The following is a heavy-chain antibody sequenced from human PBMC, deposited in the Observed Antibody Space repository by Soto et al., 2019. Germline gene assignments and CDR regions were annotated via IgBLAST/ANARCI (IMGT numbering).Heavy chain of an antibody. CDR2: IIPIFGTA. D-gene: IGHD6-13*01. CDR1: GGTFSSYA. CDR3: ARGRRKAAAGLRHYYYYGMDV. J-gene: IGHJ6*02. Sequence: GASVKVSCKASGGTFSSYAISWVRQAPGQGLEWMGGIIPIFGTANYAQKFQGRVTITADESTSTAYMELSSLRSEDTAVYYCARGRRKAAAGLRHYYYYGMDVWGQGTTVTVSS. V-gene: IGHV1-69*13.